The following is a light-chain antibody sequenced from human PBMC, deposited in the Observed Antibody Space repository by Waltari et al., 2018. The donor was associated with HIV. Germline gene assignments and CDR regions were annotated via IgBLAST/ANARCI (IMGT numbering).Light chain of an antibody. CDR3: QQASFFPLT. V-gene: IGKV1-12*01. CDR1: QDISNS. CDR2: YAS. Sequence: DIQMTQSPSSVSGSVGDRVPLNFRASQDISNSLAWYQQRPGKAPKLLIYYASNLQTGVPSRFSGSGSGTDFTLTISSLQPEDFATYYCQQASFFPLTFGPGTKVEVK. J-gene: IGKJ3*01.